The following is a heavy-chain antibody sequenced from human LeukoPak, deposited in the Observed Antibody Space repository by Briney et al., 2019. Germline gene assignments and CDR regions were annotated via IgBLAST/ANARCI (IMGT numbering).Heavy chain of an antibody. D-gene: IGHD4-23*01. V-gene: IGHV4-38-2*02. J-gene: IGHJ4*02. Sequence: SETLSLTCTVSGYSISSGYYWGWIRQPPGKGLEWIGSIYHSGSTYYNPSLKSRVTISVDTSKNQFSLKLSSVTAADTAVYYCATLDYGGLPGFDYWGQETLVTVSS. CDR1: GYSISSGYY. CDR2: IYHSGST. CDR3: ATLDYGGLPGFDY.